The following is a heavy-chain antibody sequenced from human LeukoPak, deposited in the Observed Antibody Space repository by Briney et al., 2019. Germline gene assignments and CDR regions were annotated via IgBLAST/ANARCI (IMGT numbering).Heavy chain of an antibody. V-gene: IGHV3-15*01. D-gene: IGHD3-9*01. CDR1: GFTFSGSA. CDR2: IKSKTDGGTT. J-gene: IGHJ4*02. CDR3: TTGAGYYDILTGYYMDY. Sequence: PGGSLKLSCAASGFTFSGSAMHWVRQAPGKGLEWVGRIKSKTDGGTTDYAAPVKGRFTISRDDSKNTLYLQMNSLKTEDTAVYYCTTGAGYYDILTGYYMDYWGQGTLVTVSS.